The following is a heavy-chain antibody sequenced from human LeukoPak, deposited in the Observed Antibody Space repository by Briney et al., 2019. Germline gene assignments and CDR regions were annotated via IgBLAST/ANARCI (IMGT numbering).Heavy chain of an antibody. Sequence: SETLSLTCAVYGGSFSGYYWSWIRQPPGKGLEWIGEINHSGSTNYNPSLKSRVTISVDTSKDQFSLKLSSVTAADTAVYYCARAEPSALLAFDIWGQGTMVTVSS. CDR3: ARAEPSALLAFDI. CDR2: INHSGST. V-gene: IGHV4-34*01. J-gene: IGHJ3*02. CDR1: GGSFSGYY. D-gene: IGHD1-14*01.